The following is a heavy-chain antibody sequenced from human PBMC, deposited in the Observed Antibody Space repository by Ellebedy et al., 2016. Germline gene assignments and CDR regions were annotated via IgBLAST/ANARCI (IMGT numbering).Heavy chain of an antibody. Sequence: GESLKISXAASGFTFSSYAMTWVRQAPGKGLKWVSAISASGGNTYHADSVKGRFTISRDNSKNTLYLQMNSLRAEDTAVYYCAKANSGYSPSDYWGHGTLVTVSS. V-gene: IGHV3-23*01. J-gene: IGHJ4*01. D-gene: IGHD3-22*01. CDR1: GFTFSSYA. CDR2: ISASGGNT. CDR3: AKANSGYSPSDY.